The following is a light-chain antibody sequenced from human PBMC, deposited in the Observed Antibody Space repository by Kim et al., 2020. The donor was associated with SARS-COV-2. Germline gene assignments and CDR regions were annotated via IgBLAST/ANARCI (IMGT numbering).Light chain of an antibody. J-gene: IGLJ1*01. CDR1: SPDVGGYNF. CDR3: SSYAGTNNFYV. Sequence: QSVTIACTGSSPDVGGYNFVSWHQQHPGKAPKLIIYDVNNRPSGVPNRFSGSKSGNTASLTVSGLQSEDEADYYCSSYAGTNNFYVFGTGTKVTVL. V-gene: IGLV2-8*01. CDR2: DVN.